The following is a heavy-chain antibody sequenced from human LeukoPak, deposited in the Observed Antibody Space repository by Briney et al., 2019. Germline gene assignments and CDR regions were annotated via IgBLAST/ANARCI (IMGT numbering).Heavy chain of an antibody. CDR2: IIPIFGTA. CDR3: ARDSTPESNYYYYMDV. J-gene: IGHJ6*03. Sequence: SVTVSCKASGGTFSSYAISWVRQAPGQGLEWMGGIIPIFGTANYAQKFQGRVTITTDESTSTAYMELSSLRSEDTAVYYCARDSTPESNYYYYMDVWGKGTTVTVSS. CDR1: GGTFSSYA. V-gene: IGHV1-69*05.